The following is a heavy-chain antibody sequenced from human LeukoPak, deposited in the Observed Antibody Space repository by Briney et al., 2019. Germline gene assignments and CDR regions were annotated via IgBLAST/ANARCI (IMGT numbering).Heavy chain of an antibody. Sequence: GGSLRLSCVASGFTFSSYGMHWVRQAPGKGLEWVAVIWYDGSNKYYADSVKGRFTISRDNSKNTLYLQMNSLRAEDTAVYYCAALSACSSTSCYGQFDYWGQGTLVTVSS. CDR1: GFTFSSYG. D-gene: IGHD2-2*01. V-gene: IGHV3-33*01. J-gene: IGHJ4*02. CDR3: AALSACSSTSCYGQFDY. CDR2: IWYDGSNK.